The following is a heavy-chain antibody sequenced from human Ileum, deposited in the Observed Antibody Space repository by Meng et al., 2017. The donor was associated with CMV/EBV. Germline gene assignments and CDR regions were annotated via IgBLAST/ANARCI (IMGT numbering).Heavy chain of an antibody. V-gene: IGHV3-72*01. CDR1: GITFSDNY. D-gene: IGHD3-10*01. CDR2: SRDKERSYAT. J-gene: IGHJ5*02. Sequence: SGITFSDNYMDWLRQAPGKGLEWVGRSRDKERSYATEYAASLKGRFIISRDVSNNLLYLQINNLRVEDTAVYYCAKSGSPWYNWFDPWGPGTLVTVSS. CDR3: AKSGSPWYNWFDP.